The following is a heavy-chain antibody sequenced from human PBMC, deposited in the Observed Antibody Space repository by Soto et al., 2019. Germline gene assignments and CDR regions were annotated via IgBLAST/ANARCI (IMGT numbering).Heavy chain of an antibody. V-gene: IGHV1-3*01. CDR1: GYIFSKYG. J-gene: IGHJ4*02. D-gene: IGHD6-19*01. CDR2: INAGSGNT. Sequence: GASVKVSCKASGYIFSKYGVFWVRQAPGQRLEWMGWINAGSGNTKYAQNFQGRVTIFRDTSASTAYMELSSLRSEDTAVYYCARDLLHSSGWYVIDLWGQGTPVTVSS. CDR3: ARDLLHSSGWYVIDL.